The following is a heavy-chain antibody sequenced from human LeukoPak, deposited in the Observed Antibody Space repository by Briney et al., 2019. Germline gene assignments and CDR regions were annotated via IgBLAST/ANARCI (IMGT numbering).Heavy chain of an antibody. CDR2: ISSSSSSI. CDR1: GFTFSSYS. V-gene: IGHV3-48*04. J-gene: IGHJ5*02. D-gene: IGHD3-3*01. Sequence: GGSLRLSCAASGFTFSSYSMNWVRQAPGKGLEWVSYISSSSSSISYADSVKGRFTISRNNATNSLYLQMNSLRAEDTAVYYCARVGDFWSGYQIDPWGQGTLVTVSS. CDR3: ARVGDFWSGYQIDP.